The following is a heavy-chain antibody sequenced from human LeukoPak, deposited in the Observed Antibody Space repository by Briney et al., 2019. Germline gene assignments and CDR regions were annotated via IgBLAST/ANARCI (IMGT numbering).Heavy chain of an antibody. V-gene: IGHV1-69*05. CDR3: ARGRDTIFGVVTERRFDAFDI. J-gene: IGHJ3*02. CDR1: GGTFSSYA. Sequence: GASVKVSCKASGGTFSSYAISWVRQAPGQGLEWMGGIIPIFGTANYAQKFQGRVTITTDESTSTAYMELSSLRSEDTAVYYCARGRDTIFGVVTERRFDAFDIWGQGTMVTVSS. CDR2: IIPIFGTA. D-gene: IGHD3-3*01.